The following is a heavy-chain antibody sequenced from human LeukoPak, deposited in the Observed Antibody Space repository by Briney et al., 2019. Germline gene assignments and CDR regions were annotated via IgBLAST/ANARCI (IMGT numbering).Heavy chain of an antibody. CDR1: GASINSHY. V-gene: IGHV4-4*07. D-gene: IGHD2-15*01. J-gene: IGHJ4*02. CDR3: ARALNPLPGTYYFDY. Sequence: ASETLSLTCTVSGASINSHYWSWIRQPAGKGLEWIGRIYISGSTNYNSSLQSRVTMSVDTSKNQFSLKLTSVTAADTAVYYCARALNPLPGTYYFDYWGQGTLVTVSS. CDR2: IYISGST.